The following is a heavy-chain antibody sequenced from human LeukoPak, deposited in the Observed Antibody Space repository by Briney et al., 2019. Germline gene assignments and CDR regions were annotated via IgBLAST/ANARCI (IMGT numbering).Heavy chain of an antibody. Sequence: PSETLSLTCAVYGGSFSGYYWSWIRQPPGKGLEWFGEINHSGSTNYNPSLKSRVTISVETPKNQFSLKLSAVTAADTAVYYCARQGAAAGRRFDYWGQAALVTDCS. CDR2: INHSGST. D-gene: IGHD6-13*01. CDR3: ARQGAAAGRRFDY. J-gene: IGHJ4*02. V-gene: IGHV4-34*01. CDR1: GGSFSGYY.